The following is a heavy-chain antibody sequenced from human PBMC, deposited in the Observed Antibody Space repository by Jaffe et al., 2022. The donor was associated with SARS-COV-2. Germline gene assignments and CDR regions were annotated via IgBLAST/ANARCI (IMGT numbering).Heavy chain of an antibody. CDR1: GGSFSGYY. D-gene: IGHD3-10*01. CDR3: ARVGGPSGSYHYYYGMDV. CDR2: INHSGST. J-gene: IGHJ6*02. V-gene: IGHV4-34*01. Sequence: QVQLQQWGAGLLKPSETLSLTCAVYGGSFSGYYWSWIRQPPGKGLEWIGEINHSGSTNYNPSLKSRVTISVDTSKNQFSLKLSSVTAADTAVYYCARVGGPSGSYHYYYGMDVWGQGTTVTVSS.